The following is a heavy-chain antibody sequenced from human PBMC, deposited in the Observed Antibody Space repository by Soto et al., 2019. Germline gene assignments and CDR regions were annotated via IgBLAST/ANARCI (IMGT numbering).Heavy chain of an antibody. V-gene: IGHV3-23*01. Sequence: PGGSLRLSCAASGFTFSSYAMSWVRQAPGKGLEWVSAISNSGGSTYYADSVQGRFTIFRANSKNTLYLQMNSLRAEDTAVYYCAKVGVVVVPAAFYGMDVWGQGTTVTVSS. D-gene: IGHD2-2*01. CDR3: AKVGVVVVPAAFYGMDV. J-gene: IGHJ6*02. CDR2: ISNSGGST. CDR1: GFTFSSYA.